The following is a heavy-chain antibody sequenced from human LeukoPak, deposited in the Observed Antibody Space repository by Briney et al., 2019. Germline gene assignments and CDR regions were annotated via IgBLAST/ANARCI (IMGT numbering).Heavy chain of an antibody. V-gene: IGHV1-46*01. CDR3: ARDNSVGDIAWWFDP. CDR2: INPTGTRT. CDR1: GYTFTGYY. D-gene: IGHD3-10*01. J-gene: IGHJ5*02. Sequence: ASVKVSCKASGYTFTGYYMHWVRQAPGQGLEWMGWINPTGTRTGYAQKFQGRVTMTRDMSTSTDYMELSSLRSEDTAIYYCARDNSVGDIAWWFDPWGQGTLVTVST.